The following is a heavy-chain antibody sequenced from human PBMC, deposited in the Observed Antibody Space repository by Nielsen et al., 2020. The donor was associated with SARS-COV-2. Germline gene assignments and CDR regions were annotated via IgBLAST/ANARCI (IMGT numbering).Heavy chain of an antibody. CDR3: AKRRVAVAGTWYFDY. J-gene: IGHJ4*02. CDR1: GFTFSSYG. V-gene: IGHV3-23*01. D-gene: IGHD6-19*01. CDR2: ISGSGGST. Sequence: GGSLRLSCAASGFTFSSYGMHWVRQAPGKGLEWVSAISGSGGSTYYADSVKGRFTISRDNSKNTLYLQMNSLRAEDTAVYYCAKRRVAVAGTWYFDYWGQGTLVTVSS.